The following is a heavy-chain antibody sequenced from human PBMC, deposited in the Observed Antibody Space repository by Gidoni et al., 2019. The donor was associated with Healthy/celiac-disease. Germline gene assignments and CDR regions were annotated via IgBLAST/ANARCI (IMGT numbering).Heavy chain of an antibody. CDR3: AKDVGPYDSSGYLDY. CDR2: ISWNSGSI. D-gene: IGHD3-22*01. J-gene: IGHJ4*02. CDR1: GFTFDAYA. Sequence: EVQLVESGGGLVQPGRSLRLSCAASGFTFDAYAMHWVRQAPGKGLEWVSGISWNSGSIGYADSVKGRFTISRDNAKNSLYLQMNSMRAEDTALYYCAKDVGPYDSSGYLDYWGQGTLVTVSS. V-gene: IGHV3-9*01.